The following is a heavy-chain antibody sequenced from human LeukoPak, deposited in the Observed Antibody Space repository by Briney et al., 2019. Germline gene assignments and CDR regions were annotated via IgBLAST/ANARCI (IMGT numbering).Heavy chain of an antibody. J-gene: IGHJ6*02. V-gene: IGHV1-18*01. Sequence: ASVKVSRKASGYTFTSYGISWVRQAPGQGLEWMGWISAYNGNTNYAQKLQGRVTMTTDTSTSTAYMELRSLRSDDTAVYYCARDDMTAMAYYYYYGMDVWGQGTTVTVSS. CDR2: ISAYNGNT. CDR3: ARDDMTAMAYYYYYGMDV. D-gene: IGHD5-18*01. CDR1: GYTFTSYG.